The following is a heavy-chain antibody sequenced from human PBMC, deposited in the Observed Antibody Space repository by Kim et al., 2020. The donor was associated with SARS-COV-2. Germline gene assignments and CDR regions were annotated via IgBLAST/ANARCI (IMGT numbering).Heavy chain of an antibody. Sequence: ASVKVSCKTSGYRFTSYDINWVRQAPGQGLEWMAWVNPNSGHTGSALKFHGRVTITRNISVSTAYMELSSLRLDDTAVYYCARDYNGAIPGGGMDVWGQGTTVTVSS. V-gene: IGHV1-8*01. CDR3: ARDYNGAIPGGGMDV. D-gene: IGHD3-10*01. CDR2: VNPNSGHT. J-gene: IGHJ6*02. CDR1: GYRFTSYD.